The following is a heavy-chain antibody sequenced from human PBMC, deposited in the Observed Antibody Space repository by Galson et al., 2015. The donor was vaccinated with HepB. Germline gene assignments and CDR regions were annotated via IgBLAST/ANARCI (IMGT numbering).Heavy chain of an antibody. J-gene: IGHJ5*02. CDR3: ARERGPYSSSARDAVWFDA. CDR1: GGTFSSYA. CDR2: IIPIFGAA. Sequence: SVKVSCKASGGTFSSYAISWVRQAPGQGLEWMGGIIPIFGAANYAQKFQGRVTMTADEAKSTAYMELSSLRSEDTAVYYCARERGPYSSSARDAVWFDAWGQGTLVTVSS. D-gene: IGHD6-13*01. V-gene: IGHV1-69*13.